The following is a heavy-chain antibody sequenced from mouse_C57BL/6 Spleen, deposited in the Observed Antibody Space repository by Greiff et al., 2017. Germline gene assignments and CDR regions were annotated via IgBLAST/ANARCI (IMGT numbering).Heavy chain of an antibody. CDR3: TTKDYGTYYFDY. V-gene: IGHV14-1*01. CDR2: IDPEDGDT. Sequence: VQLQQSGAELVRPGASVKLSCTASGFNIKDYYMHWVKQRPEQGLEWIGRIDPEDGDTEYAPKFQGKATMTADTSSNTAYLQLSSLTSEDTAVYYCTTKDYGTYYFDYWGQGTTLTVSS. D-gene: IGHD1-1*01. CDR1: GFNIKDYY. J-gene: IGHJ2*01.